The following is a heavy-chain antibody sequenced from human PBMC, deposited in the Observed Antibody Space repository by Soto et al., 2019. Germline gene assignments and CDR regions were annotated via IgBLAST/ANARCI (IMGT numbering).Heavy chain of an antibody. D-gene: IGHD3-16*01. CDR2: IYSGGST. J-gene: IGHJ4*02. CDR3: ARDPWAADY. V-gene: IGHV3-66*01. CDR1: GFTVSTKY. Sequence: GGSLRLSCAASGFTVSTKYMSWVRQAPGKGLEWVSVIYSGGSTFYADSVRGRFTISRDNSKNTVNLQMNSLRAEDMAVYYCARDPWAADYWGQGTLVTVSS.